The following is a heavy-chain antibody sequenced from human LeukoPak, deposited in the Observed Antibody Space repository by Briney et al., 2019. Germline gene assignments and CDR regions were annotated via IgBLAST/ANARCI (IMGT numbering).Heavy chain of an antibody. D-gene: IGHD2-8*02. CDR2: IGYTGTDT. Sequence: PGGSLRLSCAASGFTFSSFGMHWVRQAPGEGLEWVAYIGYTGTDTYYADSVKGRFTISRDNSNNTVHLQVNSLRAADTALYSCARDLTERKYYIAYWGQGTLVTVSS. J-gene: IGHJ4*02. CDR1: GFTFSSFG. V-gene: IGHV3-30*02. CDR3: ARDLTERKYYIAY.